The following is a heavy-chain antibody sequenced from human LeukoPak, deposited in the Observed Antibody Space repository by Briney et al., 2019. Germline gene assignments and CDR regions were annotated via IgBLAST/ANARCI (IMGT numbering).Heavy chain of an antibody. J-gene: IGHJ6*02. V-gene: IGHV3-15*01. CDR3: TTETYYYDSSGYYNYYYAMDV. Sequence: GGSLRLSCAASGFTFSNAWMSWVRQAPGKGLEWVGRIKSKTDGGTTDYAAPVKGRFTISRDDSKNTLYLQMNSLKTEDTAVYYCTTETYYYDSSGYYNYYYAMDVWGQGTTVTVSS. CDR2: IKSKTDGGTT. D-gene: IGHD3-22*01. CDR1: GFTFSNAW.